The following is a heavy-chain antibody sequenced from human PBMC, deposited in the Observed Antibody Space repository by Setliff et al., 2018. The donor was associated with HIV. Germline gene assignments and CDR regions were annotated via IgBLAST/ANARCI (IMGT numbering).Heavy chain of an antibody. CDR3: ARTSRLHPFDY. J-gene: IGHJ4*02. V-gene: IGHV4-59*08. CDR1: GGLINSHY. Sequence: KPSETLSLTCTVSGGLINSHYWNWIRQAPGKGLEWIGCVYYRGGVTYNPSLSSRVTISVDTSKNQFSLSLSSVTAGDTAIYFCARTSRLHPFDYWGQGKLVTVSS. CDR2: VYYRGGV. D-gene: IGHD2-21*02.